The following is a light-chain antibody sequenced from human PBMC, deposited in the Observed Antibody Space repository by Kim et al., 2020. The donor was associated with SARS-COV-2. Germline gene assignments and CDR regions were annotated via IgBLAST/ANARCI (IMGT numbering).Light chain of an antibody. J-gene: IGLJ3*02. CDR1: NIGSKN. CDR3: QVWDSSTWV. V-gene: IGLV3-9*01. CDR2: RDS. Sequence: VALGQTARITCGGNNIGSKNVHWYQQKPGQAPVLVIYRDSNRPSGIPERFSGSNSGNAATLTISRAQAGDEADYYCQVWDSSTWVFGGGTQLTVL.